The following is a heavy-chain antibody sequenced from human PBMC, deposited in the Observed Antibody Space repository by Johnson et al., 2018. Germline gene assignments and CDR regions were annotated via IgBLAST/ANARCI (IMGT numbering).Heavy chain of an antibody. CDR2: IRSKAYGGTT. D-gene: IGHD3-16*02. V-gene: IGHV3-49*03. Sequence: VQLVQSGGGLVQXGRSLRLSCTASGFTFGDYAMSWFRQAPGKGLEWVGFIRSKAYGGTTEYAASVKGRFTISRDDSKHTLYLQMNSLRAEDTAVYYCARGDYVWGSYRMNAEYFQHWGQGTLVTVSS. J-gene: IGHJ1*01. CDR1: GFTFGDYA. CDR3: ARGDYVWGSYRMNAEYFQH.